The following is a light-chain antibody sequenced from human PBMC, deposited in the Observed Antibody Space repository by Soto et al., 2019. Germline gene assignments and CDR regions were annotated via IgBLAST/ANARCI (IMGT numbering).Light chain of an antibody. CDR1: QSVSSTY. Sequence: EIVLTQSPGTLSLSPGERATLSCRASQSVSSTYLAWYQQKPGQAPRLLISGASSRATGIPDRFSGSGSGTDFTLTISRLDPEDFAVYYCQEYFGSRTFGQGTNVDVK. CDR3: QEYFGSRT. V-gene: IGKV3-20*01. CDR2: GAS. J-gene: IGKJ1*01.